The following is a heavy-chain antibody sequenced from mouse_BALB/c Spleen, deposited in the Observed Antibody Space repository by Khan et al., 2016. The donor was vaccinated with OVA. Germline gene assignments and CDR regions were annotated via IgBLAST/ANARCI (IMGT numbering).Heavy chain of an antibody. V-gene: IGHV3-2*02. Sequence: EVQLQESGPGLVKPSPSLYLTCTVTGYSFTSDYAWYWIRQFPGNILEWMGYIPYNGGTSYHPSLKSRISFTRDTSTNQSFLRLNSVTTEDSATYYCARWFAYWGQGTLVTVS. CDR1: GYSFTSDYA. J-gene: IGHJ3*01. CDR2: IPYNGGT. CDR3: ARWFAY.